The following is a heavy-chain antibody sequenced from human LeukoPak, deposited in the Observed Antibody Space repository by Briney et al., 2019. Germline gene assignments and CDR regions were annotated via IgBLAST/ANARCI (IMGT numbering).Heavy chain of an antibody. CDR1: GFTFSSYD. V-gene: IGHV3-23*01. CDR2: ISGSGGST. J-gene: IGHJ6*03. D-gene: IGHD6-19*01. Sequence: GGSLRLSCAASGFTFSSYDMTWVRQAPGKGLEWVSAISGSGGSTYYADSVKGRFTISSDNSKNTLYLQMNSLRAEDTAVYYCAKDRERTYSSGWKAYMDVWGKGTTVTISS. CDR3: AKDRERTYSSGWKAYMDV.